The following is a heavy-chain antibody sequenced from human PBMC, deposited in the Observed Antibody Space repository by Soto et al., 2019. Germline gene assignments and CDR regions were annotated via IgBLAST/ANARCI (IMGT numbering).Heavy chain of an antibody. CDR1: GYTFTSYT. CDR2: ISANNGNT. CDR3: ARSLPWFDP. Sequence: QVRLVHSETEVKKPGASVNVSCKASGYTFTSYTISWVRQAPGQGLAWMGWISANNGNTEFAQKFQDRLTMIADTTTSTAYLELRNLRPDDTAVYYCARSLPWFDPWGQGTLVAVSS. J-gene: IGHJ5*02. V-gene: IGHV1-18*01.